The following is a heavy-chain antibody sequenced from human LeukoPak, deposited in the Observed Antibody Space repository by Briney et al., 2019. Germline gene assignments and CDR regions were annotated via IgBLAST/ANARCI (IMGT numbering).Heavy chain of an antibody. CDR1: GFTFSNYG. D-gene: IGHD4-17*01. CDR3: AKARGTDYGDYVIFDY. Sequence: GGSLRLSCAASGFTFSNYGIHWVRQPPGKGLEWVAFIWYDGSHEKYADSVKGRLTISRDNSKNTLFLQMNSLRDEDTAVYYCAKARGTDYGDYVIFDYWGQGTLVTVSS. CDR2: IWYDGSHE. V-gene: IGHV3-30*02. J-gene: IGHJ4*02.